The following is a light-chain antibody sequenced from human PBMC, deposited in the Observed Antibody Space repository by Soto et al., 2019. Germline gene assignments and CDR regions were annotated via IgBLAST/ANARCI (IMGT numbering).Light chain of an antibody. CDR3: LQHNTYPYT. CDR1: QDISRF. CDR2: ETS. V-gene: IGKV1-17*03. Sequence: DVQMAQSPSAMSASVGDRVTACRASQDISRFVAWFQHKPGRAPERLIYETSNLQPGVPSRFSGSGSGTEFTLAISGLQPEDFATYYCLQHNTYPYTFGQGTKLEIK. J-gene: IGKJ2*01.